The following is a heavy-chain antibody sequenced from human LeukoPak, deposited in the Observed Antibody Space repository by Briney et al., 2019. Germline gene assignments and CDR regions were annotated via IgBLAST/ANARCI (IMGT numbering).Heavy chain of an antibody. CDR3: ARHYDFWSGYYSHHMDV. CDR2: ISSSSSYI. Sequence: PGGSLRLSCAVSGFTFSTYSMNWVRQAPGKGLEWVSSISSSSSYIYYADSVKGRFTISRDNAKNSLYLQMNSLRAEDTAVYYCARHYDFWSGYYSHHMDVRGKGTTVTVSS. J-gene: IGHJ6*03. V-gene: IGHV3-21*01. D-gene: IGHD3-3*01. CDR1: GFTFSTYS.